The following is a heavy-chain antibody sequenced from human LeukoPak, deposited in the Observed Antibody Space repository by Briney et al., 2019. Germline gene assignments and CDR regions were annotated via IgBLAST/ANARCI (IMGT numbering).Heavy chain of an antibody. Sequence: SXXXSXXCAVXGXXFSGXXWXWIRQPPGKXLEWIGEINHSGSTNYNPSLKSRVTISVDTSKNQFSLKLSSVTAADTAVYYCARAGIQLWFYYFDYWGQGTLVTVSS. D-gene: IGHD5-18*01. CDR1: GXXFSGXX. V-gene: IGHV4-34*01. J-gene: IGHJ4*02. CDR3: ARAGIQLWFYYFDY. CDR2: INHSGST.